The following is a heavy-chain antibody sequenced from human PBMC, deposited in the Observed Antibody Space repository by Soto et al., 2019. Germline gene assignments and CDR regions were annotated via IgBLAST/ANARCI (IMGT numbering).Heavy chain of an antibody. D-gene: IGHD3-22*01. Sequence: GSLRLSCAASGFTFSSYGMHWVRQAPGKGLEWVAVIWYDGSNKYYADSVKGRFTISRDNSKNTLYLQMNSLRAEDTAVYYCARMGPDSSGYYYYYYGMDVWGQGTTVTVSS. CDR2: IWYDGSNK. J-gene: IGHJ6*02. CDR1: GFTFSSYG. CDR3: ARMGPDSSGYYYYYYGMDV. V-gene: IGHV3-33*01.